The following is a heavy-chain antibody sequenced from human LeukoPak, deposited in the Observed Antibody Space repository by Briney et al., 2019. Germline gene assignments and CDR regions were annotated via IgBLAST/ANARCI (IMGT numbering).Heavy chain of an antibody. D-gene: IGHD3-22*01. CDR1: GYTFTSYY. J-gene: IGHJ4*02. CDR3: ARDCLDGDSSGYYDY. CDR2: INPSGGST. V-gene: IGHV1-46*01. Sequence: ASVKVSCKASGYTFTSYYMHWVRQAPGQGLEWMGIINPSGGSTTYAQKFQGRVTMTRDTSTSTVYMELSSLRSEDTAVYYCARDCLDGDSSGYYDYWGQGTLVTVSS.